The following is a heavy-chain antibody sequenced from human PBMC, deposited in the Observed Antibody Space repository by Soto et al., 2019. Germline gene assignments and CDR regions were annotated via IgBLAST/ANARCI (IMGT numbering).Heavy chain of an antibody. J-gene: IGHJ4*01. CDR3: ARVAYDNGWIFDH. CDR1: WVPYRNLG. CDR2: IKQDGSEK. Sequence: PKRLSCSAVWVPYRNLGISWIRQAPGKGLEWVANIKQDGSEKYYVDSVKGRFTLSRDNAQNSLQLQMNSLRAEDTAIYFCARVAYDNGWIFDHWGQGTLVTVSS. V-gene: IGHV3-7*01. D-gene: IGHD6-19*01.